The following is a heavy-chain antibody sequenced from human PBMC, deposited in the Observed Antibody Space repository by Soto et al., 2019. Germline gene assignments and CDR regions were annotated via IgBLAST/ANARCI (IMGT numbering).Heavy chain of an antibody. D-gene: IGHD3-10*01. CDR1: GFTFSSYA. CDR3: AKATIIMVRGVIIRSPGVFDY. CDR2: ISGSGGST. Sequence: PGGSLRLSCAASGFTFSSYAMSWVRQAPGKGLEWVSAISGSGGSTYYADSVKGRFTISRDNSKNTLYLQMNSLRAEDTAVYYCAKATIIMVRGVIIRSPGVFDYWGQGTLVTVS. V-gene: IGHV3-23*01. J-gene: IGHJ4*02.